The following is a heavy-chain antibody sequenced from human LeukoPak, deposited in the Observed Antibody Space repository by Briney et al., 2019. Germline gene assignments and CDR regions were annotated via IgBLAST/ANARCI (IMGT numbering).Heavy chain of an antibody. CDR3: ARGYCSGGSCSTFDY. CDR2: TNHSGST. CDR1: GGSFSGYY. D-gene: IGHD2-15*01. J-gene: IGHJ4*02. V-gene: IGHV4-34*01. Sequence: PSETLSLTCAVYGGSFSGYYWSWIRQPPGKGLEWIGETNHSGSTNYNPSLKSRVTISVDTSKNQFSLKLSSVTAADTAVYYCARGYCSGGSCSTFDYWGQGTLVTVSS.